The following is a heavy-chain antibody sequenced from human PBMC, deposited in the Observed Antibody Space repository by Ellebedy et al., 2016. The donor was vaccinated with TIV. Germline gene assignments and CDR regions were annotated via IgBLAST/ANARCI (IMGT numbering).Heavy chain of an antibody. D-gene: IGHD5-12*01. CDR1: GFTFGDYA. Sequence: GESLKISCTASGFTFGDYAMSWFRQAPGKGLEWVGFIRNKAYGTTAEYAASVKGRFTISRDDSKSIAYLHMSSLKTDDTAVYYCAKDSQRRLSPDSGYDPEYFDHWGQGTLVTVSS. CDR2: IRNKAYGTTA. CDR3: AKDSQRRLSPDSGYDPEYFDH. V-gene: IGHV3-49*03. J-gene: IGHJ4*02.